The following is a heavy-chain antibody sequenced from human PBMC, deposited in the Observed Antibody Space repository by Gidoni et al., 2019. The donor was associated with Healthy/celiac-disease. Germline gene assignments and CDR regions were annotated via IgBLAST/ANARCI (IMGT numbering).Heavy chain of an antibody. CDR2: ISSSGSTI. J-gene: IGHJ4*02. Sequence: EVQLVESGGGLVQPGGSLRLSCAASGFTFSSYEMNWVRQAPGKGLEWVSYISSSGSTIYYADSVKGRFTISRDNAKNSLYLQMNSLRAEDTAVYYCARDRWGSMITFGGVIVPAGAFDYWGQGTLVTVSS. CDR1: GFTFSSYE. V-gene: IGHV3-48*03. D-gene: IGHD3-16*02. CDR3: ARDRWGSMITFGGVIVPAGAFDY.